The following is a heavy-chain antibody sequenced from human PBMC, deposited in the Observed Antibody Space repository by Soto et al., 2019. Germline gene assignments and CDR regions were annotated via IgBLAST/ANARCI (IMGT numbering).Heavy chain of an antibody. CDR3: VRDLSSSWSYYYGMDV. CDR2: INPNNGGT. CDR1: GYTFTGYY. Sequence: ASVKVSCKASGYTFTGYYMHWVRQAPGQGLEWMGWINPNNGGTNYTQNFQGWVTMTRDTSISTAYMELSRLRSDDTAVYFCVRDLSSSWSYYYGMDVWGQETTVTVAS. J-gene: IGHJ6*02. D-gene: IGHD6-13*01. V-gene: IGHV1-2*04.